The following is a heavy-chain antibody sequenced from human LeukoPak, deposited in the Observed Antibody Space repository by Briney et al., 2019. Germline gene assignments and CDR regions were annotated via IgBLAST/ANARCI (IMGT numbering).Heavy chain of an antibody. CDR3: ARRKSSGWSNSGAHFDY. J-gene: IGHJ4*02. D-gene: IGHD6-19*01. CDR1: GFSFSSYG. CDR2: IYYSGST. V-gene: IGHV4-39*01. Sequence: PGGALRLSCTASGFSFSSYGMHWVRQAPGKGLEWIGSIYYSGSTYYNPSLKSRVTISVDTSKNQFSLKLSSVTAADTAVYYCARRKSSGWSNSGAHFDYWGQGTLVTVSS.